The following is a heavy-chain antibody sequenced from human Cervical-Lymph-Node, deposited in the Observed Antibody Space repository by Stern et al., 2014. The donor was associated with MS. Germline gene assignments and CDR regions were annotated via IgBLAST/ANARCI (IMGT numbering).Heavy chain of an antibody. D-gene: IGHD1-7*01. Sequence: VQLVQSGAEVKKPGASVKVSCKASGYTFTGQYMHWVRQAPGQGPKWMGRINPNSGGTSYAQKFQGRVTMTRDTSINTASMELSRLTSDDTAMYYCARGLRGDWNYDAFDYWGQGTLVTVSS. CDR3: ARGLRGDWNYDAFDY. CDR2: INPNSGGT. CDR1: GYTFTGQY. V-gene: IGHV1-2*02. J-gene: IGHJ4*02.